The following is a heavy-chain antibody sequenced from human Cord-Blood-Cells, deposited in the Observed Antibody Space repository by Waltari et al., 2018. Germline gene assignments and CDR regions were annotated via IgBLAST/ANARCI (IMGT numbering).Heavy chain of an antibody. D-gene: IGHD2-2*01. V-gene: IGHV4-39*01. J-gene: IGHJ4*02. CDR2: IYYSGST. Sequence: QLQLQESGPGLVKPSETLSLTCTVSGGSISSSSYYWGWIRQPPGKGLGWIGSIYYSGSTYYNPTLKSRVTISVDTSKNQFSLKLSSVTAADTAVYYCARQDIVVVPAAIGYFDYWGQGTLVTVSS. CDR1: GGSISSSSYY. CDR3: ARQDIVVVPAAIGYFDY.